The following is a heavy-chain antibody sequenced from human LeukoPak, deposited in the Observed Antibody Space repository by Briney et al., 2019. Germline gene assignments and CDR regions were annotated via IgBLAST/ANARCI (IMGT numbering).Heavy chain of an antibody. D-gene: IGHD1-26*01. CDR2: ISAYNGDT. J-gene: IGHJ4*02. CDR1: GYTFRSYG. Sequence: GASVKVSCKASGYTFRSYGISWVRQAPGQGLEWMGWISAYNGDTNYAQSLQGRVTMTTETSTNTAYMELRSLRSDDTALYFCARDKGKWEHWRYFGYWGQGTLVTVSS. V-gene: IGHV1-18*01. CDR3: ARDKGKWEHWRYFGY.